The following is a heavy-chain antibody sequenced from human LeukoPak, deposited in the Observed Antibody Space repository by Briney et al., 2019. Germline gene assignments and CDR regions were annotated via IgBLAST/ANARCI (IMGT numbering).Heavy chain of an antibody. CDR2: IYYSGST. V-gene: IGHV4-30-4*08. J-gene: IGHJ6*03. CDR1: GGSISSGDYY. D-gene: IGHD2-15*01. CDR3: ARGPCSGGSCYYSYYNYMDV. Sequence: SQTLSLTCTVSGGSISSGDYYWSWIRQPPGKGLEWIGYIYYSGSTYYNPSLKSRVTISVDTSKNQFSLKLSSVTAADTAVYYCARGPCSGGSCYYSYYNYMDVWGKGTTVTVSS.